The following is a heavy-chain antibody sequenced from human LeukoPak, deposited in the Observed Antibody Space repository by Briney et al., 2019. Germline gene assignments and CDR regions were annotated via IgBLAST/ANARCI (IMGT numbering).Heavy chain of an antibody. CDR3: ARQGGTFDI. J-gene: IGHJ3*02. D-gene: IGHD3-16*01. V-gene: IGHV4-39*01. Sequence: SETLSLTCTVSGGSISSVSYYWGWIRQPPGKGLEWIGTIYYSGSTYYNPSLKSRVTISVDTSKNHFSLKLNSVIAADTAVHYCARQGGTFDIWGQGTMVTVSS. CDR1: GGSISSVSYY. CDR2: IYYSGST.